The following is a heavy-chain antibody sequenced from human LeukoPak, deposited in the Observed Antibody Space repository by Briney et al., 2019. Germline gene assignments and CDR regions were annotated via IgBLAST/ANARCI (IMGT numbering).Heavy chain of an antibody. Sequence: SETLSLTCTVSGGSISSGGYYWSWIRQHPGKGLEWIGYIYYSGSTYCNPSLKSRVTISVDTSKNQFSLKLSSVTAADTAVYYCARAEPYGSGSYYSLDYWGQGTLVTVSS. V-gene: IGHV4-31*03. CDR1: GGSISSGGYY. J-gene: IGHJ4*02. D-gene: IGHD3-10*01. CDR2: IYYSGST. CDR3: ARAEPYGSGSYYSLDY.